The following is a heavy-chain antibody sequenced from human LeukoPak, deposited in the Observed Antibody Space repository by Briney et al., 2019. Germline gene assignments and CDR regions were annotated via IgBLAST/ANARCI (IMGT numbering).Heavy chain of an antibody. J-gene: IGHJ4*02. CDR1: GGSISSSRYY. CDR3: ARRGSGWYYFDY. V-gene: IGHV4-39*01. D-gene: IGHD6-19*01. CDR2: IYYSGST. Sequence: SETLSLTCTVSGGSISSSRYYWGWIRQPPGKGLEWVGSIYYSGSTYYNPSLKSRVTISVDTSKNQFSLKLSSVTAADTAVYYCARRGSGWYYFDYWGQGTLVTVSS.